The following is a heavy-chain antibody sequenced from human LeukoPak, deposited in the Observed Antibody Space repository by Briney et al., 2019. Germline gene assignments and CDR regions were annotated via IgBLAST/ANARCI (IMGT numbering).Heavy chain of an antibody. CDR1: GFTFSSYG. CDR3: ARDAKYYYDSSGYYWNY. D-gene: IGHD3-22*01. J-gene: IGHJ4*02. CDR2: ISYDGSIK. V-gene: IGHV3-30*03. Sequence: GGSLRLSCAASGFTFSSYGMHWVRLAPGKGLEWVAVISYDGSIKYYADSVKGRFTISRDNSKNTLYLQMNSLRAEDTAVYYCARDAKYYYDSSGYYWNYWGQGTLVTVSS.